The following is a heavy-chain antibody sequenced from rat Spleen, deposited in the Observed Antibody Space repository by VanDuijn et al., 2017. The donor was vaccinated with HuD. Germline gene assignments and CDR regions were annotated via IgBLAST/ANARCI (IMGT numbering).Heavy chain of an antibody. CDR1: GYTFTSYY. J-gene: IGHJ1*01. D-gene: IGHD1-11*01. CDR2: INTGSGGT. V-gene: IGHV1-43*01. CDR3: TRGGRWYLDF. Sequence: QIQLQQSGAEMAKPGSSVKISCKASGYTFTSYYISWIKQTTGQGLEYIGYINTGSGGTNYNEKFKGKATLTVDKSSSTAFMQLSSLTPDDSAVYYCTRGGRWYLDFWGPGTMVTVSS.